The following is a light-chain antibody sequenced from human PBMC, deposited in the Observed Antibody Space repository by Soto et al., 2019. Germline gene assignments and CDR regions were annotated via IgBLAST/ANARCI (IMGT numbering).Light chain of an antibody. J-gene: IGKJ3*01. CDR1: ESVNSNF. CDR3: QHYGSSLIFT. V-gene: IGKV3-20*01. Sequence: EIVLTQSPGTLSLSPGERATLSCRASESVNSNFLAWYQQRPGQGPRLLIYATSARATGIPDRFSGSGSGTDFTLTIRRLEPEDFAVYYCQHYGSSLIFTFGPGTKVELK. CDR2: ATS.